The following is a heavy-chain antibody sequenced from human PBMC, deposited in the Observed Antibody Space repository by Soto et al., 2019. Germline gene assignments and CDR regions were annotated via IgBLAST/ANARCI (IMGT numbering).Heavy chain of an antibody. Sequence: EVQLLESGGGLVQPGGSLRLSCAASGFTFNNYAMTWVRQAPGKGLEWVSAISGGGDTTSYADSAKGRFTVSRDGSKNTLYLQMSSLRAEDTALCYCAKGRGGSGSLTPRVDFWGQGTLVTVSS. CDR2: ISGGGDTT. V-gene: IGHV3-23*01. J-gene: IGHJ4*02. CDR3: AKGRGGSGSLTPRVDF. D-gene: IGHD3-10*01. CDR1: GFTFNNYA.